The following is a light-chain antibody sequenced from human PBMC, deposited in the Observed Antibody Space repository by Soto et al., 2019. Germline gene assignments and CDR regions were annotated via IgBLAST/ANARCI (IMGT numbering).Light chain of an antibody. CDR3: QQYNYLHQGLT. CDR2: DAS. CDR1: QDISNY. Sequence: DIQMTQSPYSLSASVGDRVTITCQASQDISNYLNWYQQKPGKAPKLLIYDASNLETGVPSRFSGSGSGTDFSFTVSSLQPEDIATYYCQQYNYLHQGLTFGGGTKVEIK. V-gene: IGKV1-33*01. J-gene: IGKJ4*01.